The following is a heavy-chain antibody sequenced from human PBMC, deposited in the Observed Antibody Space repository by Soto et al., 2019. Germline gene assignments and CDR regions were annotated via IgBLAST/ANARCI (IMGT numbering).Heavy chain of an antibody. D-gene: IGHD3-9*01. Sequence: QLQLQASGPGLVKPSETLSLTCTVSGGYISSSSYYWGWISQPPGKGLEWIGSIYYSGSTYYNPSLKSRVTISVDTSKNQFSLKLSSVTAADTAVYYCARHDWAKPFDYWGQGTLVTVSS. CDR1: GGYISSSSYY. CDR3: ARHDWAKPFDY. V-gene: IGHV4-39*01. J-gene: IGHJ4*02. CDR2: IYYSGST.